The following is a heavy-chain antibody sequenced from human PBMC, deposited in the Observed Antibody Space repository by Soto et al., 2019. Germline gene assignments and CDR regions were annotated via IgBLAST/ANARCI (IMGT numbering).Heavy chain of an antibody. V-gene: IGHV4-34*01. CDR3: AREDCTNGVCSYYFDY. J-gene: IGHJ4*02. Sequence: SETLSLTCAVYGGSFSGYYWSWLRQPPGKGLEWIGEINHSGSTNYNPSLKSRVTISVDTSKNQFSLKLSSVTAADTAVYYCAREDCTNGVCSYYFDYWGQGTLVTVSS. D-gene: IGHD2-8*01. CDR1: GGSFSGYY. CDR2: INHSGST.